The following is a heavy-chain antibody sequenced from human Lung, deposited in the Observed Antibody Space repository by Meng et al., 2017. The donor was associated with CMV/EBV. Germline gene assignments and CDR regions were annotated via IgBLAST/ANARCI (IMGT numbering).Heavy chain of an antibody. J-gene: IGHJ4*02. D-gene: IGHD3-3*01. V-gene: IGHV3-23*01. CDR2: ISPSGGTT. Sequence: GGSLRLSXEASGFTFSSYPMNWVRRAPGKGLEWVSTISPSGGTTYYADSVKGRFTVSRDNSKNTLYLEMTSLRAEDTAIYCCAKAPSRFLKLLIQGRGWSQGTLVTVSS. CDR3: AKAPSRFLKLLIQGRG. CDR1: GFTFSSYP.